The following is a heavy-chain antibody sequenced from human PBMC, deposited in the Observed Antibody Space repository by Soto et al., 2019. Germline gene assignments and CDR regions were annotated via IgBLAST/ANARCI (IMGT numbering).Heavy chain of an antibody. Sequence: EVQLVETGGGLIQPGGSLRLSCAASGFTVSSNYMSWVRQAPGKGLEWVSVIYSGGSTYYADSVKGRFTISRDNSKNTLYLQMNSLRAEDTAVYYCARDDKSICGGDCQTPTFDYWGQGTLVTVSS. J-gene: IGHJ4*02. CDR2: IYSGGST. D-gene: IGHD2-21*02. V-gene: IGHV3-53*02. CDR1: GFTVSSNY. CDR3: ARDDKSICGGDCQTPTFDY.